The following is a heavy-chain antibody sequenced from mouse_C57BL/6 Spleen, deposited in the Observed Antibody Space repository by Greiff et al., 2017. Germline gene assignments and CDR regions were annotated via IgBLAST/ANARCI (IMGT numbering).Heavy chain of an antibody. J-gene: IGHJ2*01. Sequence: VQLQQSGPELVKPGASVKISCKASGYSFTGYYMNWVKQSPEKSLEWIGEINPSTGGTTYNQKFKAKATLTVDKSSSTAYMQLKSLTSEDSAVYYGARNSYSNYIDDRGQGTTLTVSA. CDR1: GYSFTGYY. V-gene: IGHV1-42*01. CDR3: ARNSYSNYIDD. CDR2: INPSTGGT. D-gene: IGHD2-5*01.